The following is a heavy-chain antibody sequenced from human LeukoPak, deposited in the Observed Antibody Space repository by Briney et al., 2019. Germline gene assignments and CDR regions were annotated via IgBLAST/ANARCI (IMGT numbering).Heavy chain of an antibody. J-gene: IGHJ6*02. CDR2: ISGSGGST. V-gene: IGHV3-23*01. CDR1: GFTFSSYA. CDR3: ANTISGVRGMDV. Sequence: GGSLRLSCAASGFTFSSYAMSWVRQAPGKGLEWVSAISGSGGSTYYADSVKGRFTISRDNSKNTLYLQMNSLRDEDTAVYYCANTISGVRGMDVWGQGTTVTVSS. D-gene: IGHD3-3*01.